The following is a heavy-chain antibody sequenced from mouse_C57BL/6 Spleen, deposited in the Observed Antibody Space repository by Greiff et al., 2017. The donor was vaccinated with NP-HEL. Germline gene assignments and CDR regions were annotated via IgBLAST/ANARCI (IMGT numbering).Heavy chain of an antibody. CDR1: GYTFTSYG. D-gene: IGHD2-4*01. CDR3: ARSHYDYDDY. CDR2: IHPKSGST. Sequence: QVQLQQPGAELVKPGASVKLSCKASGYTFTSYGMHWVKQRPGQGLEWIGMIHPKSGSTNYNEKFKSKATLTVDKSSSTAYMQLSSLTSEAYAVYFCARSHYDYDDYWGQGTTLTVSS. V-gene: IGHV1-64*01. J-gene: IGHJ2*01.